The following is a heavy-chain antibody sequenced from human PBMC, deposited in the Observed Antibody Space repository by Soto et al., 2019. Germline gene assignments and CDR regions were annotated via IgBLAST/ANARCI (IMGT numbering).Heavy chain of an antibody. V-gene: IGHV4-39*01. D-gene: IGHD4-17*01. J-gene: IGHJ3*02. CDR1: GSSISSSSYY. CDR3: ARRKDYGDYSDAFDI. Sequence: SETLSLTCTVSGSSISSSSYYWGWIRQPPGKGLEWIGSIYYSGSTYYNPSLKSRVTISVDTSKNQFSLKLSSVTAADTAVYYCARRKDYGDYSDAFDIWGQGTMVTVSS. CDR2: IYYSGST.